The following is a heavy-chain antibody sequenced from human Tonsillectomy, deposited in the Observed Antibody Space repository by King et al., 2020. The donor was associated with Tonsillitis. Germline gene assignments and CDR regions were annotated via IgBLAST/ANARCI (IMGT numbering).Heavy chain of an antibody. CDR2: VYYSGST. D-gene: IGHD2-2*01. V-gene: IGHV4-59*01. CDR1: GGSMSSYY. CDR3: AGERDCSSTSCYEEGVIDY. J-gene: IGHJ4*02. Sequence: QLQESGPGLVKPSETLSLTCTVSGGSMSSYYWSWIRQSPGKGLEWIGNVYYSGSTSYNPSLKSRVTISVDTSKNQFSLKLSSVTAADTAVYYCAGERDCSSTSCYEEGVIDYWGQGTLVTVSS.